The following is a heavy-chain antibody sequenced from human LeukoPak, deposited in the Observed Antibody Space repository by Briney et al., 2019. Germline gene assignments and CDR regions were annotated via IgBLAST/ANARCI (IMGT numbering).Heavy chain of an antibody. J-gene: IGHJ4*02. Sequence: GGSLRLSCAASGFTISSYAMSWVRQAPGKGLEWVSGISGSGGGTYYADSVKGRFTISRDNSKNTLYLQMNSLRGEDTALYYCAKSRLRVAAAGSDYWGQGTLVTVSS. CDR1: GFTISSYA. V-gene: IGHV3-23*01. D-gene: IGHD6-13*01. CDR3: AKSRLRVAAAGSDY. CDR2: ISGSGGGT.